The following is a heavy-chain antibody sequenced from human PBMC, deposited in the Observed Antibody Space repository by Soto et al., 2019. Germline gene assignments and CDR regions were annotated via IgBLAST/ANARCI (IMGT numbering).Heavy chain of an antibody. CDR3: VAGPDRAKSAY. CDR2: GLRPGYT. V-gene: IGHV4-59*01. J-gene: IGHJ4*01. Sequence: PSETLSLTCTVSGGSINDYYWSWTRQPPGKGLEWIAYGLRPGYTGYNPSLRNRVTISSDTSKNQFSLRLISVTAADTAVYYCVAGPDRAKSAYWGQGTLVTVSS. CDR1: GGSINDYY.